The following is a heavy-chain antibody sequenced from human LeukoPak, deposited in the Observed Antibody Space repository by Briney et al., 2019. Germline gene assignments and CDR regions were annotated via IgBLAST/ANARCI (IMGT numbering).Heavy chain of an antibody. CDR1: GFSFSDYA. CDR3: ARDSTWLRHFDY. V-gene: IGHV3-30-3*01. J-gene: IGHJ4*02. CDR2: ISYDGSNK. D-gene: IGHD5-12*01. Sequence: GGSLRLSCTASGFSFSDYAMHWVRQAPGKRLEWVAVISYDGSNKDYADSVKGRFTISRDNSKNTLYLQTNSLRAEDTAVYYCARDSTWLRHFDYWGQGTLVTVSS.